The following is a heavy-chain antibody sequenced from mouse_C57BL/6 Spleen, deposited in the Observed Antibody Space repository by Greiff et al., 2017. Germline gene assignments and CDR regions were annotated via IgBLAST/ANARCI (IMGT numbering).Heavy chain of an antibody. Sequence: EVKLQESGGGLVQPKGSLKLSCAASGFTFNTYAMHWVRQAPGKGLEWVARIRRKSSNYATYYADSVKDRFTISRDDSQSMLYLQMNNLKTEDTAMYYCVRAYVYDYDGPWFAYWGQGTLVTVSA. D-gene: IGHD2-4*01. J-gene: IGHJ3*01. CDR2: IRRKSSNYAT. CDR1: GFTFNTYA. CDR3: VRAYVYDYDGPWFAY. V-gene: IGHV10-3*01.